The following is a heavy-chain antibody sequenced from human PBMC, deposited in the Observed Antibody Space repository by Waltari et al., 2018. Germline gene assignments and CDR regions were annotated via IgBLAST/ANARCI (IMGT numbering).Heavy chain of an antibody. Sequence: QVQLQESGPGLVKPSQTLSLPCTVSGGSISSGSYYWSWIRQPAGKGLEWIGYIYTSGSTNYNPSLKSRVTISVDTSKNQFSLKLSSVTAADTAVYYCARGSTVGATRYWGQGTLVTVSS. V-gene: IGHV4-61*09. J-gene: IGHJ4*02. CDR1: GGSISSGSYY. CDR3: ARGSTVGATRY. D-gene: IGHD1-26*01. CDR2: IYTSGST.